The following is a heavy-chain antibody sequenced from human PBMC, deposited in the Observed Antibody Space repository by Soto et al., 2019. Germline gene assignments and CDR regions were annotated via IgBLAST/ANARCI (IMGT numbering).Heavy chain of an antibody. Sequence: QVQLQESGPGLRKPSDTLSLTCTVSGVSFSIYYWSWIRQSPGKGLEWIGHIFYTRSTNYNPSLKRRVTMSVDTSKNQFSLKLNSVTAADTAVYYCARDNCSGASCSYYQYMDVWGRGTTVTVSS. CDR1: GVSFSIYY. D-gene: IGHD2-15*01. J-gene: IGHJ6*03. V-gene: IGHV4-59*01. CDR3: ARDNCSGASCSYYQYMDV. CDR2: IFYTRST.